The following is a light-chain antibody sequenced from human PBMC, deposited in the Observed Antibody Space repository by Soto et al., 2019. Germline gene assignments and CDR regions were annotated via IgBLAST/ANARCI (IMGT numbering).Light chain of an antibody. CDR2: GAS. Sequence: TKSADTLSASPTFSPPFSCMSSQSVSSSLAWYQQKPGQAPTLLIYGASTRATGIPARFSGSGSGTEFTLTISSLQSDDFAAYYFPQYNSLNPQTFGQGTRLEIK. CDR1: QSVSSS. J-gene: IGKJ5*01. CDR3: PQYNSLNPQT. V-gene: IGKV3-15*01.